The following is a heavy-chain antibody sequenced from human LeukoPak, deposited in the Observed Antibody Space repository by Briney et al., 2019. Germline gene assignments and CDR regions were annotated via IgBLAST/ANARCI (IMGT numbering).Heavy chain of an antibody. CDR2: ISYSGST. D-gene: IGHD5-12*01. V-gene: IGHV4-59*01. J-gene: IGHJ4*02. CDR1: GGSIKSYY. Sequence: PSETLSLTCTVSGGSIKSYYWHWIRQPPGKGLEWIGYISYSGSTNYNPSLKSRVTISIDTSKNQFSLKLRSVTAADTAVYHCARSGGYSGYDVDYWGQGTLVTVSS. CDR3: ARSGGYSGYDVDY.